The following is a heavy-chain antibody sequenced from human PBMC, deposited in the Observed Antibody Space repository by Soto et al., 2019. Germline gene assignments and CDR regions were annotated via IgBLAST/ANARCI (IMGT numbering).Heavy chain of an antibody. Sequence: SETLSLTCTVSGGSIRSGGHYWSWVRQNPRRGLEWIGNIYYSGNTYYNPSLKSRLTISVDTSKNQFSLNLSSVTAADTAVYYCARDRLMATAGTARHYFGLDVWGQGTTVTRLL. CDR3: ARDRLMATAGTARHYFGLDV. CDR1: GGSIRSGGHY. J-gene: IGHJ6*02. CDR2: IYYSGNT. D-gene: IGHD5-18*01. V-gene: IGHV4-31*03.